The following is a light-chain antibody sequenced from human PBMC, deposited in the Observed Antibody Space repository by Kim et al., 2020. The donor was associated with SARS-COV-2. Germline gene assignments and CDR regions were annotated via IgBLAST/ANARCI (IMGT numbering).Light chain of an antibody. CDR2: SNT. CDR3: QSYDSSLSAWV. V-gene: IGLV1-40*01. Sequence: RVTISCSGSSSSIGAGYAVHWYQQLPGTSPNLLIYSNTNRPSGVPDRFSGSRSGTSASLTITGLQAEDDADYYCQSYDSSLSAWVFGGGTQLTVL. CDR1: SSSIGAGYA. J-gene: IGLJ3*02.